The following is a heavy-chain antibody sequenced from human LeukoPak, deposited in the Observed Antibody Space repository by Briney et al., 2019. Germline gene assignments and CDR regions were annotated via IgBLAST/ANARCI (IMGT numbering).Heavy chain of an antibody. CDR2: IYPGDSET. CDR1: GYSFTSYW. V-gene: IGHV5-51*01. J-gene: IGHJ3*02. CDR3: ARRSSTGYDAFDI. Sequence: GESLKISCKGSGYSFTSYWIGWVRQMPGKGLEWMGIIYPGDSETRYSPSFQGQVTISADKSISTAYLQWSSLKASDTAMYYCARRSSTGYDAFDIWGQGTMVTVSS. D-gene: IGHD2-2*01.